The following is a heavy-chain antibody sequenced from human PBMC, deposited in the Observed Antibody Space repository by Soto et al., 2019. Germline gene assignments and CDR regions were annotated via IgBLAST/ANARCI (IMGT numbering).Heavy chain of an antibody. CDR2: INPNTGGT. CDR1: GYTFTAYY. D-gene: IGHD6-13*01. CDR3: ARARGSNWYYALDI. J-gene: IGHJ3*02. Sequence: QVQLVQSGVEVKKPGASVKVSCKASGYTFTAYYIHWVRQAPGQGLEWMGWINPNTGGTGYAQKFLGWVTMTRDTSISTVYMELSRLTSADTAVYYCARARGSNWYYALDIWGQGTAVTVSA. V-gene: IGHV1-2*04.